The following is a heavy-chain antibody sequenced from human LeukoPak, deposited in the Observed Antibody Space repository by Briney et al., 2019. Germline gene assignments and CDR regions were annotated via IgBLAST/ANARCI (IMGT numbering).Heavy chain of an antibody. CDR3: ARAIMGTENLDY. J-gene: IGHJ4*02. Sequence: GGSLRLSCAASGFSFSTYAMHWVRQAPGMGPEWAAVVSHDGSTKYYTDSVWGRFTISRDNSKNTFFLQLNGLRTGDTAVYYCARAIMGTENLDYWGQGTLVTVSS. V-gene: IGHV3-30*10. CDR2: VSHDGSTK. CDR1: GFSFSTYA. D-gene: IGHD5-18*01.